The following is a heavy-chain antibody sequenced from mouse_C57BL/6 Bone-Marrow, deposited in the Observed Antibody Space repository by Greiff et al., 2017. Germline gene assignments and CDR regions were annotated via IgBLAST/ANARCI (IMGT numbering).Heavy chain of an antibody. D-gene: IGHD2-4*01. Sequence: VQLKESGPGLVKPSQSLSLTCSVTGYSITSGYYWNWIRQFPGNKLEWMGYISYDGSNNYNPTLKNRISINSYTSKNQFFLKLNSVTTEDTATYYCARGRLRGFAYWGQVTLVTVSA. V-gene: IGHV3-6*01. CDR3: ARGRLRGFAY. CDR2: ISYDGSN. CDR1: GYSITSGYY. J-gene: IGHJ3*01.